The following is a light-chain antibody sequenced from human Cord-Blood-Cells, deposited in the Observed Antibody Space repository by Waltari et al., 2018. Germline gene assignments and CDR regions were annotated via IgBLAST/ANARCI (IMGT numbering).Light chain of an antibody. CDR3: QAWDSSTVV. CDR1: KLGDKY. CDR2: QDS. Sequence: SYELTQPPSVSVSPGQTASITCSGDKLGDKYACWYQQKSGQSPVLVIYQDSKRPSGIPDRFSGSNSGNTATLTISGTQAMDEADYYCQAWDSSTVVFGGGTKLTVL. J-gene: IGLJ2*01. V-gene: IGLV3-1*01.